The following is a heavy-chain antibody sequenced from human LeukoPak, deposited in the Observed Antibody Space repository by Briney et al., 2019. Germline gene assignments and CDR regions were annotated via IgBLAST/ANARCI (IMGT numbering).Heavy chain of an antibody. CDR3: ARDLGYCSGGSCYSFSY. V-gene: IGHV1-18*04. D-gene: IGHD2-15*01. J-gene: IGHJ4*02. CDR1: GYTFTSYG. Sequence: APVKVSCKASGYTFTSYGISWVRQAPGQGLEWMGWISAYNGNTNYAQKLQGRVTMTTDTSTSTAYMELRGLRSDDTAVYYCARDLGYCSGGSCYSFSYWGQGTLVTVSS. CDR2: ISAYNGNT.